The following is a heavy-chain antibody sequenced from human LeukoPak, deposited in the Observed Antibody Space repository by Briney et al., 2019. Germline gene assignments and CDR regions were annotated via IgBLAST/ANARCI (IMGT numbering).Heavy chain of an antibody. CDR1: GGSFSGYY. CDR2: INHSGST. V-gene: IGHV4-34*01. J-gene: IGHJ4*02. Sequence: PSETLSLTCAVYGGSFSGYYWSWIRQPPGKGLEWIGEINHSGSTNYNPSLKSRVTISVDTSKNQFSLKLSSVTAADTAVYYCARIRYSSGWPRHVGGLLDYWGQGTLVTVSS. D-gene: IGHD6-19*01. CDR3: ARIRYSSGWPRHVGGLLDY.